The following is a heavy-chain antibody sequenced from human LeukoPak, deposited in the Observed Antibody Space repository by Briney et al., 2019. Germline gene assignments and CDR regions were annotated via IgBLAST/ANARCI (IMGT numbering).Heavy chain of an antibody. V-gene: IGHV4-39*01. Sequence: PSETLSLTCTVSGGSINSATYYWGWIRQPPGKGLEWIGTIYSSGSTSYTPSLESRVTMSVDTSKNQFFLKLTSVTAADTAVYYCARALAYCAGNCVTDYFDYWGQGALVTVSS. CDR3: ARALAYCAGNCVTDYFDY. CDR1: GGSINSATYY. D-gene: IGHD2-21*01. CDR2: IYSSGST. J-gene: IGHJ4*02.